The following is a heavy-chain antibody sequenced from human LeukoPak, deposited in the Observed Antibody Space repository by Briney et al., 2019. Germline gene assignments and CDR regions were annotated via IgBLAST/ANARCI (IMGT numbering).Heavy chain of an antibody. V-gene: IGHV3-74*01. D-gene: IGHD6-19*01. CDR3: VSSSGGFNWFDP. Sequence: GGSLRLSCAASGFTFSRYWMHWVRQAPGKGLVWVSRINSDGSSTNYADSVKGRFTISRDNAKNTLYLLMNSLRVEDTAVYYCVSSSGGFNWFDPWGQGTLVTVSS. CDR2: INSDGSST. J-gene: IGHJ5*02. CDR1: GFTFSRYW.